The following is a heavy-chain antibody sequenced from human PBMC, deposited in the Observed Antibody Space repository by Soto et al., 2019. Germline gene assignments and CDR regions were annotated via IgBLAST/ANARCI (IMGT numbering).Heavy chain of an antibody. V-gene: IGHV4-30-2*01. J-gene: IGHJ4*02. CDR2: IYHSGST. CDR1: GGSISSGGYS. D-gene: IGHD2-21*01. CDR3: ATLPPRVVVSVLPIPT. Sequence: SETLSLTCAVSGGSISSGGYSWSWIRQPPGKGLEWIGYIYHSGSTYYNPSLKSRVTISVDRSKNQFSLKLSSVTAADTAMYYCATLPPRVVVSVLPIPTWGQGTQVT.